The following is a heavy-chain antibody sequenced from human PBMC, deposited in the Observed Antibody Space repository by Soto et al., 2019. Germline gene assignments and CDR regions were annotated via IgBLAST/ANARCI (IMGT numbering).Heavy chain of an antibody. CDR3: ARGPSPLAY. V-gene: IGHV6-1*01. J-gene: IGHJ4*02. CDR2: TYYRSRWYS. CDR1: GDSVSSNSAA. Sequence: PSQTLSLTCAVSGDSVSSNSAAWNWIRQSPSRGLEWLGRTYYRSRWYSDYAGSVKSRITINADTSKNQFSLHLNSVTPQDTDVYYCARGPSPLAYWGRGTVVTVSS.